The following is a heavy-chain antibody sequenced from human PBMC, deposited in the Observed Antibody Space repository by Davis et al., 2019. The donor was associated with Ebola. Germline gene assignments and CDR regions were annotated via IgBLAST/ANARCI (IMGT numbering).Heavy chain of an antibody. CDR2: INPNSGGT. V-gene: IGHV1-2*02. Sequence: ASVKVSCKASGYTFTGYYMHWVRQAPGQGLEWMGWINPNSGGTNYAQKFQGRVTMTRDTSISTAYMELSRLRSDDTAVYYCARNLRRVGLPRGNWFDPWGQGTLVTVSS. J-gene: IGHJ5*02. D-gene: IGHD2-15*01. CDR1: GYTFTGYY. CDR3: ARNLRRVGLPRGNWFDP.